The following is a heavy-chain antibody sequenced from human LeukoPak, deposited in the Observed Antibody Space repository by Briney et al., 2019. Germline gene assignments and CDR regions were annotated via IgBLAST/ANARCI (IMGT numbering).Heavy chain of an antibody. J-gene: IGHJ4*02. CDR2: ISAYNGNT. D-gene: IGHD3-3*01. CDR3: ARGWRAYDFWSGYYT. V-gene: IGHV1-18*01. Sequence: ASVKVSCKASGYTFTSYGISWVRQAPGQGLEWMGWISAYNGNTNYAQKLQGRVTMTTDPSTSTAYMELRSLRSDDTAVYYCARGWRAYDFWSGYYTWGQGTLVTVSS. CDR1: GYTFTSYG.